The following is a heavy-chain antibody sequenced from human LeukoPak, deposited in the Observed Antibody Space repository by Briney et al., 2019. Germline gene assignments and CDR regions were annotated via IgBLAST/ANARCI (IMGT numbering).Heavy chain of an antibody. D-gene: IGHD3-22*01. V-gene: IGHV3-30*03. CDR3: ARDYYDSSGYYPWGY. CDR1: GFTFSSYG. J-gene: IGHJ4*02. Sequence: GGSLRLSCAASGFTFSSYGMHWVRQAPGKGLEWVAVISYDGSNKYYADSVKGRFTSSKDNSKNTLYLQMNSLRAEDTAVYYCARDYYDSSGYYPWGYWGQGTLVTVSS. CDR2: ISYDGSNK.